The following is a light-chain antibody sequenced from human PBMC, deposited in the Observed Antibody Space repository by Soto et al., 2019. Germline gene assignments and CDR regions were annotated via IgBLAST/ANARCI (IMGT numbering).Light chain of an antibody. CDR2: AAS. CDR1: QTMNNY. V-gene: IGKV1-39*01. J-gene: IGKJ1*01. Sequence: DIQMTQSPSSLSASVGDRVTITCRASQTMNNYLNWYQQKPGKAPKPLIYAASSLQSGVPSRFSGSGFGTDFTLTITSLQPEDFATYYCQQTNSKPWTFGQGTKV. CDR3: QQTNSKPWT.